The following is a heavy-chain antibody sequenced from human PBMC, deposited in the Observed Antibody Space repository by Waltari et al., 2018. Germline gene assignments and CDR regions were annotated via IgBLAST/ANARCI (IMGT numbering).Heavy chain of an antibody. CDR1: GGTFSSYA. J-gene: IGHJ5*02. V-gene: IGHV1-69*12. D-gene: IGHD1-26*01. Sequence: QVQLVQSGAEVKKPGSSVKVSCKASGGTFSSYAISWVRQAPGQGLEWMGGSSPIVGKANYEQKFQGRGTITADESTSTAYMELSSLRSEDTAVYYCARFPFVSYYLGWFDPWGQGTLVTVSS. CDR3: ARFPFVSYYLGWFDP. CDR2: SSPIVGKA.